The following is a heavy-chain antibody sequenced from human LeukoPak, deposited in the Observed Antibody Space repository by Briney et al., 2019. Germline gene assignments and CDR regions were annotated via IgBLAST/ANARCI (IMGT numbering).Heavy chain of an antibody. CDR3: AKGRGYCSSTSCYEGDWFDP. CDR1: GFTFSTYA. J-gene: IGHJ5*02. V-gene: IGHV3-64*04. Sequence: PGGSLRLSCSASGFTFSTYAMHWVRQAPGKGLEYVSAISSNGVNTYYADSVKGRFTISRDNSKDTLYLQMNSLRGDDTAIYYCAKGRGYCSSTSCYEGDWFDPWGQGTLVTVSS. D-gene: IGHD2-2*01. CDR2: ISSNGVNT.